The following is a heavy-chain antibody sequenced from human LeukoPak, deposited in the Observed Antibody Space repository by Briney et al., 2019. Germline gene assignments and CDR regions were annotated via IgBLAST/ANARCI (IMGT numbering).Heavy chain of an antibody. CDR2: IYPGDSDT. Sequence: GESLKISCKGSGYSFTSYWIGWVRQMPGKGLEWMGIIYPGDSDTRYSPSFQGQVTISADKSISTAYLQWSSPKASDTAMYYCARHGSSWLNSFDYWGQGTLVTVSS. D-gene: IGHD6-13*01. V-gene: IGHV5-51*01. CDR1: GYSFTSYW. J-gene: IGHJ4*02. CDR3: ARHGSSWLNSFDY.